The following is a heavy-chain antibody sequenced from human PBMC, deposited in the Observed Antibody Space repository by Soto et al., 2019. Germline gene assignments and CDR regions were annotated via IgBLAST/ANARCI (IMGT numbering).Heavy chain of an antibody. Sequence: QVQLVQSGAEVKKPGSSVKVSCQASGGTFSSYTISWVRQAPGQGLEWMGRINPILGIANYAQKFQGRVTITADKSTSTAYMELSSLRSEDTAVYYCARGNFYDFWSGYLDYWGQGTLVTVSS. V-gene: IGHV1-69*02. CDR1: GGTFSSYT. CDR2: INPILGIA. J-gene: IGHJ4*02. CDR3: ARGNFYDFWSGYLDY. D-gene: IGHD3-3*01.